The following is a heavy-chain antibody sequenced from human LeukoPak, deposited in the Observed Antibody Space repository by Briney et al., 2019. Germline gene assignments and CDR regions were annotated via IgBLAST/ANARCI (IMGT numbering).Heavy chain of an antibody. V-gene: IGHV1-2*04. D-gene: IGHD2-2*01. CDR2: INPNSGGT. CDR1: GYTFTGYY. Sequence: ASVKVSCKASGYTFTGYYMHWVRQAPGQGLEWMGWINPNSGGTNYAQKFQGWVTMTRDTSISTAYMELSRLRSDDTAVYYCARGYCSSTSCYGYYYYGMDVWGRGTTVTVSS. J-gene: IGHJ6*02. CDR3: ARGYCSSTSCYGYYYYGMDV.